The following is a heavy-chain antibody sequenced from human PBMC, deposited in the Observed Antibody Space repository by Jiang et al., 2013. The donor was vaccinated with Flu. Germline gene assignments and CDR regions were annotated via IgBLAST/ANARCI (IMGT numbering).Heavy chain of an antibody. CDR3: ARDYTSGWSWYFDL. V-gene: IGHV4-31*03. D-gene: IGHD6-19*01. CDR1: GGSISSGGYY. J-gene: IGHJ2*01. Sequence: GPGLVKSSQTLSLTCTVSGGSISSGGYYWTWIRQHPGKGLEWIGYIYYSGSTSYNPSLKSRVTISADRSKNQFSLKLTSVTAADTAVYYCARDYTSGWSWYFDLWGRGTLVTVSS. CDR2: IYYSGST.